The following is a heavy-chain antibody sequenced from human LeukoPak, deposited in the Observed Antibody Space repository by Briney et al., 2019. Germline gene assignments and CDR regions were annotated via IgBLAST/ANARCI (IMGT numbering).Heavy chain of an antibody. Sequence: SETLSLTCTVSGGSLTSYYWSWVRQPPGKSLELIGYIYYTGSTNYNPSLRSRVTISVHTPKNQFSLKLSSVTAADTAVYYCARMSFYGSGTYSPLDYWGQGPLVAVSS. CDR3: ARMSFYGSGTYSPLDY. CDR1: GGSLTSYY. V-gene: IGHV4-59*01. CDR2: IYYTGST. J-gene: IGHJ4*02. D-gene: IGHD3-10*01.